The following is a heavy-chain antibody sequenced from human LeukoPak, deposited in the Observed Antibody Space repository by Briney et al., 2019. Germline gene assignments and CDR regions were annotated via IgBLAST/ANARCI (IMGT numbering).Heavy chain of an antibody. D-gene: IGHD6-19*01. Sequence: GGTLRLSCAASGFTFSSYGMSWVRQAPGKGLEWVSAISGSGGSTYYADSVKGRFTISRDNSKNTLYLQMNSLRAEDTAVYYCAKNPVPRSGWTPMDYWGQGTLVTVSS. CDR3: AKNPVPRSGWTPMDY. J-gene: IGHJ4*02. CDR1: GFTFSSYG. V-gene: IGHV3-23*01. CDR2: ISGSGGST.